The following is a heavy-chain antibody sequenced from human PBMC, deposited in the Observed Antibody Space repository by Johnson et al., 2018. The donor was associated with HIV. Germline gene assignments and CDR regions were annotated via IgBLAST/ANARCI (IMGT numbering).Heavy chain of an antibody. J-gene: IGHJ3*02. D-gene: IGHD4-11*01. CDR1: RITLSSYG. CDR3: AKDRGNWGYSNYEGAFDI. Sequence: QVQLVESGGGVVQPGRSLRLSCAASRITLSSYGMHWVRQAPGKGLEWVAVISYDGSNKYYADSVKGRFTVSRDNSKNTVYLQMNSLRAEDTAVYYCAKDRGNWGYSNYEGAFDIWGQGTMVTVSS. CDR2: ISYDGSNK. V-gene: IGHV3-30*18.